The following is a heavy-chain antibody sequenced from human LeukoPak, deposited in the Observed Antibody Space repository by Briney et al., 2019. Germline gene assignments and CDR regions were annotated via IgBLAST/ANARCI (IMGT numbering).Heavy chain of an antibody. CDR2: ISWNSGSI. V-gene: IGHV3-9*01. J-gene: IGHJ4*02. CDR1: GFTFSSYS. D-gene: IGHD2-15*01. Sequence: GGSLRLSCAASGFTFSSYSMNWVRQAPGKGLEWVSGISWNSGSIGYADSVKGRFTISRDNAKNSLYLQMNSLRAEDTALYYCAKVYLRYCSGGSCYGFDYWGQGTLVTVSS. CDR3: AKVYLRYCSGGSCYGFDY.